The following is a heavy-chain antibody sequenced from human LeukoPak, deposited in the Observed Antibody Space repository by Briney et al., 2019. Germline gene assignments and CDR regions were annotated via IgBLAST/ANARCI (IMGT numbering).Heavy chain of an antibody. CDR2: IYSGGST. V-gene: IGHV3-53*01. Sequence: GGSLRLSCAASGFTVSSNYMSWVRQAPGKGLEWVSVIYSGGSTYYADSVKGRFTISRDNSKNTLYLQMNSLRAEDTAVYYCARDRGYCSSTSCYRWFDPGGQGTLVTVSA. D-gene: IGHD2-2*02. J-gene: IGHJ5*02. CDR3: ARDRGYCSSTSCYRWFDP. CDR1: GFTVSSNY.